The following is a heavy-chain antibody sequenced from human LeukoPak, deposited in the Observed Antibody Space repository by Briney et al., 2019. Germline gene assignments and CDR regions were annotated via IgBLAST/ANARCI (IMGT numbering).Heavy chain of an antibody. V-gene: IGHV4-31*03. CDR2: IYYSGST. CDR3: ASREGVRVGYFDY. D-gene: IGHD3-10*01. CDR1: GGSISSGLYY. J-gene: IGHJ4*02. Sequence: SQTLSLTCTVSGGSISSGLYYWSWIRQHPGKGPELIGYIYYSGSTYYNPSLKSRVTISVDTSKNQFSLNLSSVTAADTAVYYCASREGVRVGYFDYWGQGTLVTVSS.